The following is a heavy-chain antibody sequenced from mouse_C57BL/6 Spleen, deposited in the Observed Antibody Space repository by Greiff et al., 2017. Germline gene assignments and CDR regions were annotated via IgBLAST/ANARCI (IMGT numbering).Heavy chain of an antibody. V-gene: IGHV5-9*01. CDR3: ARLMHFDV. CDR2: ISGGGGNT. D-gene: IGHD2-3*01. CDR1: GFTFSSYT. J-gene: IGHJ1*03. Sequence: EVKLMESGGGLVKPGGSLKLSCAASGFTFSSYTMSWVRQTPEKRLEWVATISGGGGNTYYPDSVKGRFTISRDNAKNTLYLQMSSLRSEDTALYYCARLMHFDVWGTGTTVTVSS.